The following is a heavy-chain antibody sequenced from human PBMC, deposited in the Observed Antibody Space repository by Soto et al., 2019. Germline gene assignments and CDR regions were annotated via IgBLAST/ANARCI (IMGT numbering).Heavy chain of an antibody. J-gene: IGHJ4*02. V-gene: IGHV3-9*01. CDR3: AKDSSRRYSSGWPDY. CDR1: GFTFDDYA. CDR2: ISWNSGSI. Sequence: GGSLRLSCAASGFTFDDYAMHWVRQAPGKGLEWVSGISWNSGSIGYADSVKGRFTISRDNAKNSLYLQMNSLRAEDTALYYCAKDSSRRYSSGWPDYWGQGTLVTVSS. D-gene: IGHD6-19*01.